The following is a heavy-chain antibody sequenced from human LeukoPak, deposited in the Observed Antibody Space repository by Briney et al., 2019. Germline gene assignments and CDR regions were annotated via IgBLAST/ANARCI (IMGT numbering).Heavy chain of an antibody. CDR1: GGSISSYY. J-gene: IGHJ4*02. CDR2: IHTSGST. CDR3: AREGSATARPFVSNDY. Sequence: SETLSLTCTVSGGSISSYYWSWIRQPAGKGLEWIGHIHTSGSTDYNPSFKRRVTILVDTSKNQFSLKVRSVTAADTAVYYCAREGSATARPFVSNDYWGQGTLVTVSS. V-gene: IGHV4-4*07. D-gene: IGHD6-6*01.